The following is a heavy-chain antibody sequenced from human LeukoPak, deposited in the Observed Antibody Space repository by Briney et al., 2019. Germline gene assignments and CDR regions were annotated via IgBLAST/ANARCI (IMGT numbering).Heavy chain of an antibody. D-gene: IGHD3-10*01. J-gene: IGHJ6*02. Sequence: GGSLRLSCAASGFTFSSYGMNGVRQAPGKGLEWVAVISYDGSNKHYADSVKGRFTISRDSSKNTLYLQMNSLRAEDMAVYYCAKDQRSYYYGSGSSGSYYGMDVWGQGTTVIVSS. CDR1: GFTFSSYG. V-gene: IGHV3-30*18. CDR2: ISYDGSNK. CDR3: AKDQRSYYYGSGSSGSYYGMDV.